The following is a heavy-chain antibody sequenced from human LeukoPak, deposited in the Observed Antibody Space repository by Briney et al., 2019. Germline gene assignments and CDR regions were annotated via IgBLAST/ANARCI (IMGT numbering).Heavy chain of an antibody. Sequence: ETLSLTCTVSGGSISSYYWSWIRQPPGKGLEWIGYIYYSGSTNYNPSLKSRVTISVDTSKNQFSLKLSSVTAADTAVYYCARAWYSSSWDNWFDPWGQGTLVTVSS. CDR1: GGSISSYY. D-gene: IGHD6-13*01. V-gene: IGHV4-59*01. J-gene: IGHJ5*02. CDR3: ARAWYSSSWDNWFDP. CDR2: IYYSGST.